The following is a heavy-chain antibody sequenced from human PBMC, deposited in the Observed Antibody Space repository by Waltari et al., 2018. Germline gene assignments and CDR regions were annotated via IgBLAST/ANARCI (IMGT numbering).Heavy chain of an antibody. Sequence: EVQLVESGGGLVQPGGSLRLSCAASGFTFSSYAMSWVRQAPGKGLEWVPAISGSGGSTYYADSVKGRFTISRDNSKNTLYLQMNSLRAEDTAVYYCAKDMYYYDSSGYHFWDYWGQGTLVTVSS. V-gene: IGHV3-23*04. CDR3: AKDMYYYDSSGYHFWDY. CDR1: GFTFSSYA. CDR2: ISGSGGST. J-gene: IGHJ4*02. D-gene: IGHD3-22*01.